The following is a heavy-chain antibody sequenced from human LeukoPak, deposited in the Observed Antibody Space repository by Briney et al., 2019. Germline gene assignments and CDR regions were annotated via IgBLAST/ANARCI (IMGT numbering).Heavy chain of an antibody. CDR1: GYTFTNYG. Sequence: ASVTVSCTASGYTFTNYGISWVRQAPGQGLEWMGWISADKGNTNYAQKLQGRVTMTTDTSTSTAYMELRSLRSDDTAVYYCAREGSYYDFWSTPGYWGQGTLVTVSS. D-gene: IGHD3-3*01. V-gene: IGHV1-18*01. J-gene: IGHJ4*02. CDR2: ISADKGNT. CDR3: AREGSYYDFWSTPGY.